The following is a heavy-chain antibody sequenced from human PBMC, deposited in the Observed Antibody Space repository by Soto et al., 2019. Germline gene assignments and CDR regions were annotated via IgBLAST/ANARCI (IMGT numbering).Heavy chain of an antibody. CDR1: GFSFSNYA. J-gene: IGHJ5*02. CDR3: AKEEENTSAWIDWFGP. V-gene: IGHV3-23*01. Sequence: GGSLRLSCEGYGFSFSNYAMSWVRQAPGEGLAWVSSISSIGGSTYYADSVKGRFTISRDNSRNTMYLQMNNLRVDDTAVYYCAKEEENTSAWIDWFGPWGQGAQVTVPS. D-gene: IGHD2-2*03. CDR2: ISSIGGST.